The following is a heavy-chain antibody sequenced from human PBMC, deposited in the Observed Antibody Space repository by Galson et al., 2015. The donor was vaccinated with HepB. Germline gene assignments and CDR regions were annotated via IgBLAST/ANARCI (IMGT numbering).Heavy chain of an antibody. V-gene: IGHV3-23*01. D-gene: IGHD3-3*01. J-gene: IGHJ4*02. Sequence: SLRLSCAASGFTFSSYAMSWVRQAPGKGLEWVPAISGSGVGTYYADSVKGRFTVSRDNSKNTLYLQMNSLRAEDTAVYYCAKDSDTSRDFWSGYHPNYWGQGTLVTVSS. CDR1: GFTFSSYA. CDR2: ISGSGVGT. CDR3: AKDSDTSRDFWSGYHPNY.